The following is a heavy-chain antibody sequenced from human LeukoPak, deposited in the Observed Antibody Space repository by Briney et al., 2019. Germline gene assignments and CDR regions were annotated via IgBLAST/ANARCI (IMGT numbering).Heavy chain of an antibody. V-gene: IGHV1-46*01. J-gene: IGHJ3*01. CDR2: INPSGEST. CDR1: GYTFTRYY. Sequence: GASVKVSCKASGYTFTRYYIHWVRQAPGQGLAWMGVINPSGESTANAQNFQGRLTLTTDTSTSTVYMELSGLRSEDTAVYYCARDRIIEHFDWLSGAYAFDVWGQGTMVTVSS. CDR3: ARDRIIEHFDWLSGAYAFDV. D-gene: IGHD3-9*01.